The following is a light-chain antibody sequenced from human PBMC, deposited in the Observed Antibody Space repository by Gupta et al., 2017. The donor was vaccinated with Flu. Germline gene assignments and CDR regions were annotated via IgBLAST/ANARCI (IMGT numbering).Light chain of an antibody. Sequence: KFYTYRSGARSNMGSKFVAWDQHHPATAPQLLIYDSNNRTSGLPDRFSATKADTSATLGIAGHQTGDEAIYYCGTWESGRRFVFGTGTNVTVL. J-gene: IGLJ1*01. CDR1: RSNMGSKF. CDR2: DSN. CDR3: GTWESGRRFV. V-gene: IGLV1-51*01.